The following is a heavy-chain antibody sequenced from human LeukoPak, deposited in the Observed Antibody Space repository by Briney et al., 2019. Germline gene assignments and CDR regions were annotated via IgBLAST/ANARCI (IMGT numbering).Heavy chain of an antibody. V-gene: IGHV4-38-2*02. J-gene: IGHJ4*02. CDR3: AKRGSYGEVYFDY. D-gene: IGHD1-26*01. Sequence: SETLSLTCTVSGYSISSGYYWGWIRQPPGKGLEWIGSIYHSGSTYYNPSLKSRVTISVDTSKNQFSLKLSSVTAADTAVYYCAKRGSYGEVYFDYWGQGTLVTVSS. CDR2: IYHSGST. CDR1: GYSISSGYY.